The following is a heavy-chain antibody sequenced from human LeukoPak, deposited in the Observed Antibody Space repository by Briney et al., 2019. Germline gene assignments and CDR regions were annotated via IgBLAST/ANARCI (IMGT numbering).Heavy chain of an antibody. D-gene: IGHD1-26*01. J-gene: IGHJ3*02. V-gene: IGHV3-30*02. CDR3: AKGLVGGTASALDI. CDR2: IRYDGSNK. CDR1: GFMFSSYG. Sequence: PGGSLRLSCAASGFMFSSYGMHWVRQAPGKGLEWVAFIRYDGSNKQYADSVKGRFTISRDNSKNTLYLQMNSLRAEDTAVYYCAKGLVGGTASALDIWGQGTMVSVSS.